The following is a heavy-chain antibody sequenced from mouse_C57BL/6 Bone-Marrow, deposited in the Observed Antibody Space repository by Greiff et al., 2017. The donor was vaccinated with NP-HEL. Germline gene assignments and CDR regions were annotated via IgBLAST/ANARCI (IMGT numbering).Heavy chain of an antibody. CDR3: ASEGRWLRLGYWYFDV. D-gene: IGHD2-2*01. CDR2: MKCSNGGT. CDR1: GYTFNSYW. J-gene: IGHJ1*03. V-gene: IGHV1-53*01. Sequence: QVQLKQPGGGGVKPGTSVKLSCKSSGYTFNSYWMHWVKQRPGQGLEWVGNMKCSNGGTNYNEKFKSKATLTVDKSSSKAYMQLSSLTSYDSAVYSCASEGRWLRLGYWYFDVWDTGTTVTVSS.